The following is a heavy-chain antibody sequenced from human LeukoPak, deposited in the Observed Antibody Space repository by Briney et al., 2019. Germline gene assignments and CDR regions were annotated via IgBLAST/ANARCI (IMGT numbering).Heavy chain of an antibody. D-gene: IGHD3-10*01. CDR2: IRYDGSNK. CDR3: ANQGPGWDGSGPFDY. J-gene: IGHJ4*02. CDR1: GFTFSSYG. Sequence: PGGSLRLSCAASGFTFSSYGMHWVRQAPGKGLEWVAFIRYDGSNKYYADSVKGRFTISRDNSKNTSYLQMNSLRAEDTAVYYCANQGPGWDGSGPFDYWGQGTPVTVSP. V-gene: IGHV3-30*02.